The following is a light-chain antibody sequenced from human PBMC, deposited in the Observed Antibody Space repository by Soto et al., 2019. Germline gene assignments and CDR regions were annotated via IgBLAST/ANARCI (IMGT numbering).Light chain of an antibody. V-gene: IGKV1-39*01. CDR1: QSISSY. CDR3: QQSYSTPRIT. CDR2: AAS. Sequence: IQRTQSPSAVSRAGGDSSTRTCPASQSISSYLNWYQQKPGKAPKLLIYAASSLQSGVPSRFSGSGSGTDFTLTISSLQPEDFATYYCQQSYSTPRITFGQGTRLEIK. J-gene: IGKJ5*01.